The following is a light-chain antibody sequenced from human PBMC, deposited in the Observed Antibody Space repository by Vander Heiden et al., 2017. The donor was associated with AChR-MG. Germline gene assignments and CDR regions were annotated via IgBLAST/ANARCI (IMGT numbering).Light chain of an antibody. J-gene: IGKJ2*01. CDR2: KAS. Sequence: DIQLTQSPSTLSASVGDRATITCRASQTISSWLAWYQQKPGKAPKLLIYKASSLESGVPSRFSGSASGTEFTLTISSLQPDDFATYYCHQYNVYPYTFGQGTKLEIK. CDR1: QTISSW. CDR3: HQYNVYPYT. V-gene: IGKV1-5*03.